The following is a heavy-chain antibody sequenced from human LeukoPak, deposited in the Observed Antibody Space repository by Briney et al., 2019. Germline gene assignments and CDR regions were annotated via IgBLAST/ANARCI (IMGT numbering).Heavy chain of an antibody. D-gene: IGHD3-10*01. V-gene: IGHV3-74*01. Sequence: GGSLRLSCAASGXTFSTYWVHWVRQSPGKGLVWVSRINGDGSSTAYADSVKGRFTISRDNAENTLYLQMNSLRADDTAVYYCARDTYYYGTGFDYWGQGVLVTVSS. CDR1: GXTFSTYW. CDR3: ARDTYYYGTGFDY. J-gene: IGHJ4*02. CDR2: INGDGSST.